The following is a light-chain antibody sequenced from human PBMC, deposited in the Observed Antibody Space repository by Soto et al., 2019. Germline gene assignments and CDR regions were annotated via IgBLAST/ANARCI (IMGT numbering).Light chain of an antibody. CDR3: SSYTSASALAI. CDR1: SSDIGSYNL. V-gene: IGLV2-14*02. J-gene: IGLJ2*01. CDR2: EGS. Sequence: QSALTQPASVSGSPGQSITISCTGTSSDIGSYNLVSWYQQHPGKAPKLMIYEGSKRPSGVSNRFSGSKSGNTASLTISGLQVEDEAHYFCSSYTSASALAIFGGGTKLTVL.